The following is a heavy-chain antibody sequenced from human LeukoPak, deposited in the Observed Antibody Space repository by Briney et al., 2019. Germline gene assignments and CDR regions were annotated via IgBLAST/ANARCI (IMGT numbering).Heavy chain of an antibody. V-gene: IGHV1-8*02. J-gene: IGHJ5*02. D-gene: IGHD3-22*01. CDR2: MNPNSGNT. CDR1: GYTFTSYD. CDR3: AIPSYDSSGYYRVRWFDP. Sequence: GASVKVSCKASGYTFTSYDINWVRQATGQGLEWMGWMNPNSGNTGYAQQFQGRVTMTRNTSISTAYMELSSLRSEDTAVYYCAIPSYDSSGYYRVRWFDPWGQGTPVTVSS.